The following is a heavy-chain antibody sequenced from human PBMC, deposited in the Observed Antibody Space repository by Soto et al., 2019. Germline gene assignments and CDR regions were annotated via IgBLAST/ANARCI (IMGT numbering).Heavy chain of an antibody. V-gene: IGHV3-11*06. Sequence: GGSLRLSCAASGFTFSDYYMSWIRQAPGKGLEWVSYIVSSSSYTNYADSVKGRFTISRDNAKNSLYLEMNSLRAEDTAVYYCAKGRASSWYKRGYLGCYGRGTL. J-gene: IGHJ4*02. CDR3: AKGRASSWYKRGYLGC. CDR1: GFTFSDYY. D-gene: IGHD1-1*01. CDR2: IVSSSSYT.